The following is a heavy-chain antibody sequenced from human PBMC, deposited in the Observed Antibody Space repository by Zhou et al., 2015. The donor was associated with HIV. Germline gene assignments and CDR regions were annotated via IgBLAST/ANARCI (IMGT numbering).Heavy chain of an antibody. CDR2: INPNSGRT. Sequence: QVQLVQSGAEVKKPGASVKVSCKASGYTFIAYNIHWVRQAPGQGLEWMGRINPNSGRTNYAQKFRTRLIITVDKSTSAAYMELSSLTSEDAAVYFCARSSVNHDYAFDLWGQGTKLSSLQ. D-gene: IGHD3-22*01. V-gene: IGHV1-2*06. CDR3: ARSSVNHDYAFDL. CDR1: GYTFIAYN. J-gene: IGHJ3*01.